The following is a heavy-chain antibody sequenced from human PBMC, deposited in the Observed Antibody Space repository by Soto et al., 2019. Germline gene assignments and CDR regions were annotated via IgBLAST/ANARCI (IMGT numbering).Heavy chain of an antibody. CDR3: ARHDFGESDY. Sequence: SDTLSLTSTLSFRSIRGYYWRLIRQPPGKGLEWIGYIYYTGSTNYDPSLKSRVTMSVDTSKNQFSLRLSSVTASDTAVYYCARHDFGESDYWGQGTLVTVSS. CDR1: FRSIRGYY. V-gene: IGHV4-59*08. J-gene: IGHJ4*02. CDR2: IYYTGST. D-gene: IGHD4-17*01.